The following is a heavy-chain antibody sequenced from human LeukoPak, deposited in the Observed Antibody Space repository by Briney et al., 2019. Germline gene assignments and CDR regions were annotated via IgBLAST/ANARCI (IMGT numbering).Heavy chain of an antibody. CDR3: ARGRSMTTVITGSYPVDH. V-gene: IGHV3-11*01. Sequence: GGSLRISCAASGFTFSDYYMSWIRQAPGKGLEWISYINSGRTTIYYADSVKGRFTISRDNAKNSLYLQMNSLGAEDTAVYYCARGRSMTTVITGSYPVDHWGQGTLVTVSS. J-gene: IGHJ4*02. CDR1: GFTFSDYY. CDR2: INSGRTTI. D-gene: IGHD4-23*01.